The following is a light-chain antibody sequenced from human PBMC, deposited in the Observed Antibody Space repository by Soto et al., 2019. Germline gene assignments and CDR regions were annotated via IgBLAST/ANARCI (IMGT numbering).Light chain of an antibody. V-gene: IGKV1-17*01. CDR3: LQSNSYPLT. CDR1: QDIRSE. J-gene: IGKJ4*01. CDR2: GAS. Sequence: DIQMTQSPSSLSASVGDRVTLTCRASQDIRSELAWYQQKPGKAPKCLIYGASSLQSGVPSRFSGSGSGAEFTLTISSLQPEDFATCYCLQSNSYPLTFGGGTRVEIK.